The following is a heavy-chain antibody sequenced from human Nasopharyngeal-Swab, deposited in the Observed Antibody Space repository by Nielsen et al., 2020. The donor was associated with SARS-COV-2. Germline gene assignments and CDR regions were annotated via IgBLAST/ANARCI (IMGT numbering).Heavy chain of an antibody. J-gene: IGHJ4*02. D-gene: IGHD1-26*01. CDR2: INYSGST. V-gene: IGHV4-59*01. CDR1: GGSISSYY. CDR3: ASLRGGRVDY. Sequence: SETLSLTCTVSGGSISSYYWSWIRQPPGKGLEWIGYINYSGSTNYNPSLKSRVTISVDTSQNQFSLKMSSVTAADTAVFYCASLRGGRVDYWGQGTLATVSS.